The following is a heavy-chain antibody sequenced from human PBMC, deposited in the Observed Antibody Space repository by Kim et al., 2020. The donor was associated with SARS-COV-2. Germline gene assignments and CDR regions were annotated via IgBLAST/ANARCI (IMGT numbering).Heavy chain of an antibody. V-gene: IGHV3-74*01. CDR2: T. D-gene: IGHD3-16*01. Sequence: TNYAESVEGRFTIYRDNAKNTLYLQMNSLRAEDTAVYYCVRGFDTNAFDIWGQGTMVTVSS. J-gene: IGHJ3*02. CDR3: VRGFDTNAFDI.